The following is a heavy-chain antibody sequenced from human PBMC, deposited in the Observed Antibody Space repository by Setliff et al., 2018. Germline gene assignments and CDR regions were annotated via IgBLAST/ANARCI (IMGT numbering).Heavy chain of an antibody. CDR1: GGSISSHY. Sequence: SETLSLTCTVSGGSISSHYWSWIRQPPGKGLEWIGSIYYSGSTNYNPSLKSRVTISVDTSKNQFSLTLRPVTAADTAVYYCARERSTRDYGDYEGLFDPWGQGTLVTVSS. CDR3: ARERSTRDYGDYEGLFDP. V-gene: IGHV4-59*11. CDR2: IYYSGST. J-gene: IGHJ5*02. D-gene: IGHD4-17*01.